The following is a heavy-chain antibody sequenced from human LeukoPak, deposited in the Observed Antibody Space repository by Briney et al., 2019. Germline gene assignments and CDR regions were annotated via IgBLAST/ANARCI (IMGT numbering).Heavy chain of an antibody. Sequence: SETLSLTCTVSGGSISSYYWSWIRQPAGKGLEWIGRIYTSGSTNYNPSLKSRVTMSVDTSKNQFSLKLCSVTAADTAVYYCARDRKYSSGWFNFDYWGQGTLVTVSS. J-gene: IGHJ4*02. D-gene: IGHD6-19*01. CDR3: ARDRKYSSGWFNFDY. V-gene: IGHV4-4*07. CDR1: GGSISSYY. CDR2: IYTSGST.